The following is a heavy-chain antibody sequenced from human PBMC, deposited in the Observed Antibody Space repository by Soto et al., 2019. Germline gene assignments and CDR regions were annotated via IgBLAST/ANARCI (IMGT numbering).Heavy chain of an antibody. V-gene: IGHV3-30*18. CDR1: GFTFRGHG. D-gene: IGHD2-2*01. CDR2: ITSDGSNK. J-gene: IGHJ4*02. CDR3: AKRGFCSDTTCYSFHFDY. Sequence: PGGSLRLSCAASGFTFRGHGMHWVRQAPGKGLEWVALITSDGSNKYYTDSVKGRVTISRDNSKNTLYLQMNSLRVEDTAVYYCAKRGFCSDTTCYSFHFDYWGQGTLVTVSS.